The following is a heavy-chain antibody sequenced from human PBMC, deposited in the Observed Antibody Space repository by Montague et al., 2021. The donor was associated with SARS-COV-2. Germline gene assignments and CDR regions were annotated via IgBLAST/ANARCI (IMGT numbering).Heavy chain of an antibody. CDR1: GGSISSNNNY. Sequence: SETLSLTCTVSGGSISSNNNYWGWIRQSAGKGLEWIGSIYYSETTYYNPSLKSRVTISVDTSKNQFSLRLSSVTATDTSVYYRARSTATFGESHNWFAPWGQGTLVIVSS. V-gene: IGHV4-39*01. CDR2: IYYSETT. D-gene: IGHD3-10*01. CDR3: ARSTATFGESHNWFAP. J-gene: IGHJ5*02.